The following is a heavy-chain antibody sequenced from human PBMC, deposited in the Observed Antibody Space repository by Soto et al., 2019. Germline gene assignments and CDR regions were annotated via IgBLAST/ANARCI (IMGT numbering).Heavy chain of an antibody. J-gene: IGHJ4*02. CDR2: IYYNGNT. Sequence: QLQLQESGPGLVKPWETLSLTCTVSGGSISSSPYYWGWIRQPPGKGLEWIGNIYYNGNTFYNPSLKSRVTISVNTSKNQFSLKLSSVTAADTAVYYCARHGPLSNNWNQLDYWGQGTLVTVSS. D-gene: IGHD1-1*01. CDR3: ARHGPLSNNWNQLDY. V-gene: IGHV4-39*01. CDR1: GGSISSSPYY.